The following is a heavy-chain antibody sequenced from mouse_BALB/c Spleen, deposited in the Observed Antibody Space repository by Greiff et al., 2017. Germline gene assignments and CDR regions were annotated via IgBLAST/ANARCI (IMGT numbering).Heavy chain of an antibody. CDR2: ISSGGSYT. CDR3: ATLTDWYFDV. CDR1: GFTFSSYA. J-gene: IGHJ1*01. V-gene: IGHV5-9-4*01. D-gene: IGHD1-1*01. Sequence: EGKLMESGGGLVKPGGSLKLSCAASGFTFSSYAMSWVRQSPEKRLEWVAEISSGGSYTYYPDTVTGRFTISRDNAKNTLYLEMSSLRSEDTAMYYCATLTDWYFDVWGAGTTVTVSS.